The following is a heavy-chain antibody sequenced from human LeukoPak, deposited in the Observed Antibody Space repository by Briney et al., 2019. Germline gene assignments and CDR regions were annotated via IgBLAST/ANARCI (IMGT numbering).Heavy chain of an antibody. CDR3: ARGVYDFWSGPAKYYFDY. Sequence: PSETLSLTCAVYGGSFSGYYWSWIRQPPGKGLEWIGEINHSGSTNYNPSLKSRVTISVDTSKNQFSLKLSSVTAADTAVYYCARGVYDFWSGPAKYYFDYWGQGTLVTVSS. V-gene: IGHV4-34*01. J-gene: IGHJ4*02. CDR2: INHSGST. D-gene: IGHD3-3*01. CDR1: GGSFSGYY.